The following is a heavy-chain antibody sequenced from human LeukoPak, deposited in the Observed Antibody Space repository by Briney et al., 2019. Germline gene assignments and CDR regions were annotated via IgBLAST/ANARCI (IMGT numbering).Heavy chain of an antibody. V-gene: IGHV3-11*01. J-gene: IGHJ4*02. Sequence: GGSLRLSCAASGFTFSDYYMSWMRQAPGKGLEWVSYISSSGSTIYYAGSVKGRFTISRDNAKNSLYLQMNSLRAEDTAVYYCARHYGDPTGHYFDYWGQGTLVTVSS. CDR2: ISSSGSTI. CDR1: GFTFSDYY. CDR3: ARHYGDPTGHYFDY. D-gene: IGHD4-17*01.